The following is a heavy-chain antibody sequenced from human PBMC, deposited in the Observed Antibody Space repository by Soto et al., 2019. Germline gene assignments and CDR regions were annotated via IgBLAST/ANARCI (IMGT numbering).Heavy chain of an antibody. J-gene: IGHJ3*02. Sequence: GGSLRLSCAASGFTFSSYSMNWVRQAPGKGLGWVSYISSSSSTIYYADSVKGRFTISRDNAKNSLYLQMNSLRDEDTAVYYCASGSAFSSGWTFDAFDIWGQGTMVTVSS. D-gene: IGHD6-19*01. CDR3: ASGSAFSSGWTFDAFDI. V-gene: IGHV3-48*02. CDR1: GFTFSSYS. CDR2: ISSSSSTI.